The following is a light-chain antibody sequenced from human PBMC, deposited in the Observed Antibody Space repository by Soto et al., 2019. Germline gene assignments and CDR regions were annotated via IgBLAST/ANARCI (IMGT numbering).Light chain of an antibody. CDR2: DAS. J-gene: IGKJ3*01. V-gene: IGKV3-20*01. CDR3: QQHFGAPFT. Sequence: EIVLTQSPGTLSLSPGERATLSCRASQSVTRNYLAWYQQKPGQAPRLLIHDASSRASGIPDRFTGSGYGTNFTLTISRLEPEDFAVYYCQQHFGAPFTFGPGTKVDIK. CDR1: QSVTRNY.